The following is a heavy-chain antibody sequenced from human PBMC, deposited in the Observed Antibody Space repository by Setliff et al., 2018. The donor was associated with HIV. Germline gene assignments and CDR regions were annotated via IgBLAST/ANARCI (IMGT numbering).Heavy chain of an antibody. J-gene: IGHJ4*02. CDR2: ISSGGTTI. D-gene: IGHD4-17*01. Sequence: PGGSLRLSCEASGFAFSDFYMSWIRQAPGKGLEWVSCISSGGTTIYYDDSVRGRFTISRDNAKRSLFLQMNSLRAEDTAVYYCLTHHGDPDYWGRGTLVTVSS. CDR3: LTHHGDPDY. V-gene: IGHV3-11*04. CDR1: GFAFSDFY.